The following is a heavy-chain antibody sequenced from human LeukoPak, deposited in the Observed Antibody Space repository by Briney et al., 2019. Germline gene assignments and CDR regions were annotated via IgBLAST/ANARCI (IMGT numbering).Heavy chain of an antibody. Sequence: GGSLQISCKGSGYRFTSYWIGWVRQLPGKGLEGMGIIYPGDSDTRYSPSFQGQVTISADKSISTPYLQWSSLKASDTAMYYCARLRKDYYGSGSYYYYYYGMDVWGQGTTVTVSS. CDR2: IYPGDSDT. D-gene: IGHD3-10*01. J-gene: IGHJ6*02. CDR1: GYRFTSYW. V-gene: IGHV5-51*01. CDR3: ARLRKDYYGSGSYYYYYYGMDV.